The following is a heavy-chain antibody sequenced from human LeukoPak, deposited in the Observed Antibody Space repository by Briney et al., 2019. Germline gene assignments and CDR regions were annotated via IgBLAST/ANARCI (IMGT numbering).Heavy chain of an antibody. J-gene: IGHJ6*02. D-gene: IGHD3-3*01. CDR1: GFTFSDYY. CDR2: ISSSGSTI. CDR3: ARDYRPTSSNYDFWSGYYKDYYYYGMDV. Sequence: PGGSLRLSCADSGFTFSDYYMSWIRKAPGKGLEWVSYISSSGSTIYYADSVKGRFTISRDNAKNSLYLQMNSLRAEDTAVYYCARDYRPTSSNYDFWSGYYKDYYYYGMDVWGQGTTVTVSS. V-gene: IGHV3-11*01.